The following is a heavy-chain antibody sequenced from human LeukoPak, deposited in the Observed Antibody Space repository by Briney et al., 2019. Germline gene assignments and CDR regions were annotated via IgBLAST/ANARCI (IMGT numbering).Heavy chain of an antibody. D-gene: IGHD6-13*01. J-gene: IGHJ6*03. V-gene: IGHV3-21*01. CDR1: GFTFSSYS. CDR3: ARAGYSSSWYNNYYYYYMDV. Sequence: GGSLRLSCAASGFTFSSYSINWVRQAPGKGLEWVPSISSSSSYIYYADSVKGRFTISRDNAKNSLYLQMNSLRAEDTAVYYCARAGYSSSWYNNYYYYYMDVWGKGTTVTVSS. CDR2: ISSSSSYI.